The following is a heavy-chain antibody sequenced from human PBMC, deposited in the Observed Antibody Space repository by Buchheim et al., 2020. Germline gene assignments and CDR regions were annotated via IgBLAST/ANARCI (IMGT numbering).Heavy chain of an antibody. D-gene: IGHD3-22*01. V-gene: IGHV4-34*01. J-gene: IGHJ6*02. Sequence: QVQLQQWGAGLLKPSETLSLTCAVYGGSFSGYYWSWIRQPPGKGLEWIGEINHSGSTNYNPSLKSRVTIPVDTSKNQFSLKLSSVTAADTAVYYCARGPHYDSTGYAQGDYYYYGMDVWGQGTT. CDR1: GGSFSGYY. CDR3: ARGPHYDSTGYAQGDYYYYGMDV. CDR2: INHSGST.